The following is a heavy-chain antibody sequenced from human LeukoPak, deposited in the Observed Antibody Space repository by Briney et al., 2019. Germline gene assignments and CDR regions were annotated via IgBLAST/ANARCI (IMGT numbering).Heavy chain of an antibody. V-gene: IGHV4-34*01. CDR2: INHSGGT. CDR1: GGSFSAYY. CDR3: ARGLRSVVVVPAATYFDY. D-gene: IGHD2-2*01. Sequence: KPSETLSLTCAVYGGSFSAYYWSWIRQPPGKGLEWIGEINHSGGTNYNPSLKSRVTISVDTSKNQFSLKLSSVTAADTAVYYCARGLRSVVVVPAATYFDYWGQGTLVTVSS. J-gene: IGHJ4*02.